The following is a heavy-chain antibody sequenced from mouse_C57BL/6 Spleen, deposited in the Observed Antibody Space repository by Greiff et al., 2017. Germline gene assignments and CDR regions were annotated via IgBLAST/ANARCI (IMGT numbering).Heavy chain of an antibody. Sequence: QVQLQQPGAELVMPGASVKLSCKASGYTFTSYWMHWVKQRPGQGLEWIGEIDPSDSYTNYNQKFKGKSTLTVDKSSSTAYMQLSSLTSEDSAVYYCARETVVWGQGTSVTVSS. J-gene: IGHJ4*01. CDR2: IDPSDSYT. V-gene: IGHV1-69*01. CDR3: ARETVV. D-gene: IGHD1-1*01. CDR1: GYTFTSYW.